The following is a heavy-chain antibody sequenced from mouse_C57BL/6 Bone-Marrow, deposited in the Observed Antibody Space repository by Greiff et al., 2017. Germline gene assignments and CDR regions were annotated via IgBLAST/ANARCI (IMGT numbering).Heavy chain of an antibody. CDR3: ARWIPFITTVVALYYYAMDY. Sequence: QVQLQQSGAELARPGASVKLSCKASGYTFTSYGISWVKQRTGQGLEWIGVIYPRSGNTYYNEKFKGKATLTADKSSSTAYMELRSLTSEDSAVYFCARWIPFITTVVALYYYAMDYWGQGTSVTVSS. CDR1: GYTFTSYG. D-gene: IGHD1-1*01. V-gene: IGHV1-81*01. CDR2: IYPRSGNT. J-gene: IGHJ4*01.